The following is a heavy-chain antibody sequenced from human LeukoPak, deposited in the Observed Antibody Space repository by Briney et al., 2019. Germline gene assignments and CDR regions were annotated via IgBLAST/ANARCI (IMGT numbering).Heavy chain of an antibody. CDR1: GFTFNNAW. J-gene: IGHJ4*02. CDR3: TTHSGYDYLSDY. CDR2: IKSKTDGGTT. D-gene: IGHD5-12*01. V-gene: IGHV3-15*01. Sequence: GGSLRLSCVASGFTFNNAWMSLVRQAPGKGLEWVGRIKSKTDGGTTDYAAPVKGRFTISSDDSKNTLYLEMNSLKTEDTAVYYCTTHSGYDYLSDYWGQGTLVTVSS.